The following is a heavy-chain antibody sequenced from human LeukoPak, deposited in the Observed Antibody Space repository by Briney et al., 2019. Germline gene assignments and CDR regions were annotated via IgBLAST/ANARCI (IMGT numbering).Heavy chain of an antibody. D-gene: IGHD6-13*01. CDR1: GGSISSYY. V-gene: IGHV4-59*08. Sequence: SETLSLTCPVSGGSISSYYWSWIRQPPGKGLEWIGYIYYSGSTNYNPSLKSRVTISVDTSKNQFSLKLSSVTAADTAVYYCARLLSSAGPWYFDLWGRGTLVTVSS. CDR2: IYYSGST. CDR3: ARLLSSAGPWYFDL. J-gene: IGHJ2*01.